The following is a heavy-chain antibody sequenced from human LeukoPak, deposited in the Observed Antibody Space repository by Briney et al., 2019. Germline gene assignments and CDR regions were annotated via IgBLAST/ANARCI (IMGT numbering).Heavy chain of an antibody. J-gene: IGHJ5*02. V-gene: IGHV4-4*07. Sequence: SETLSLTCIVSGGSISSYYWSWIRQPAGKGLEWIGRIYTTGNTNYNASLKGRVTMSIDTSKKQFSLKLSSVTAADTAVYYCARGKYYYDSNSSYRYFDPWGQGTLVTVSS. CDR1: GGSISSYY. CDR2: IYTTGNT. D-gene: IGHD3-22*01. CDR3: ARGKYYYDSNSSYRYFDP.